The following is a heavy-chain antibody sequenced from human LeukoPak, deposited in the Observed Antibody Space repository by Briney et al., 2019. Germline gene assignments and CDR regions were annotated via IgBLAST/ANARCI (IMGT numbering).Heavy chain of an antibody. D-gene: IGHD3-22*01. V-gene: IGHV3-21*01. Sequence: GGSLRLSCAASGFTFSSYSMNWVRQAPGKGLEWGSSISSSSSYIYYADSVKGRFTISRDNAKNSLYLQMNSLRAEDTAVYYCARGDYDSSGYYFRRPLDYWGQGTLVTVSS. CDR1: GFTFSSYS. CDR2: ISSSSSYI. J-gene: IGHJ4*02. CDR3: ARGDYDSSGYYFRRPLDY.